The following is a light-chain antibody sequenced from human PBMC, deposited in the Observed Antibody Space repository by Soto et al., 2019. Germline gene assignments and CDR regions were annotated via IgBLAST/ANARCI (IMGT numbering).Light chain of an antibody. V-gene: IGKV3-20*01. CDR1: QGVSSSY. CDR2: GTS. Sequence: EIVLTQSPGTLSLSPGERATLSCGASQGVSSSYLAWYQQRPGQAPRLLIYGTSSRATGTPDRFSGSGSGTDFTLTISRLEPEDFAVYYCQQYGDSTRTFGQGTKVDIK. J-gene: IGKJ1*01. CDR3: QQYGDSTRT.